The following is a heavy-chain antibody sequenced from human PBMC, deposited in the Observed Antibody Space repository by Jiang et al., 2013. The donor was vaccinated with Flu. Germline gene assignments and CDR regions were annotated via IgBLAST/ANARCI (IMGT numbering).Heavy chain of an antibody. V-gene: IGHV4-4*02. CDR2: SGST. Sequence: SGSTNYNPSLKSRVTISVDKSKNQFSLKLSSVTAADTAVYYCAILGYCGGDCYDWFDPWGQGTLVTVSS. J-gene: IGHJ5*02. CDR3: AILGYCGGDCYDWFDP. D-gene: IGHD2-21*01.